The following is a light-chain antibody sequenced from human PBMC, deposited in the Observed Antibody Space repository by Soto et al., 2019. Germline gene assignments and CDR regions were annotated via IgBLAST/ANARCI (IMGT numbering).Light chain of an antibody. CDR3: QQYNSYWT. CDR1: QSISSW. V-gene: IGKV1-5*03. J-gene: IGKJ1*01. CDR2: KAS. Sequence: DIQMTQSPSTLSASVGDRVTITCRASQSISSWLAWYQQKPGKAPKLLIYKASSLESGVPSRFSGSVSGTEFTLTISSLQPDDFATYYCQQYNSYWTVGQGTKVDIK.